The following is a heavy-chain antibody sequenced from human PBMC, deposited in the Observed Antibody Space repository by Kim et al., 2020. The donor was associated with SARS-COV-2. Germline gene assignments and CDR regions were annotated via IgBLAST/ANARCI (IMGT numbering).Heavy chain of an antibody. J-gene: IGHJ4*02. V-gene: IGHV3-30-3*01. D-gene: IGHD1-26*01. CDR1: GFTFSSYA. Sequence: GGSLRLSCAASGFTFSSYAMHWVRQAPGKGLEWVAVISYDGSNKYYADSVKGRFTISRDNSKNTLYLQMNSLRAEDTAVYYCARDGFLGWELTALPFSTHFDYWGQGTLGT. CDR3: ARDGFLGWELTALPFSTHFDY. CDR2: ISYDGSNK.